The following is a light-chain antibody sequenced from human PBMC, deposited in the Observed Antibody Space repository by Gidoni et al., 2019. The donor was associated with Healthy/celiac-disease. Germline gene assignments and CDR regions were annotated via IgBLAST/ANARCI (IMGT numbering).Light chain of an antibody. Sequence: DIQMTQSPSSVSASVGDRVTITCRASQGIISWLAWYQQKPGKAPKLLIYAASSLQIGVPSRFSGSGSGTDFTLTISSLQPEDFATYYCQQANSFPWTFXQXTKVEIK. J-gene: IGKJ1*01. V-gene: IGKV1-12*01. CDR3: QQANSFPWT. CDR1: QGIISW. CDR2: AAS.